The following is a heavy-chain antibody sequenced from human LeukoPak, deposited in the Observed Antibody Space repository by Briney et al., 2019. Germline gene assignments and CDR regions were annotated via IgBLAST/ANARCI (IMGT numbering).Heavy chain of an antibody. Sequence: ASVKVSCKASGGTFSSYAISWVRQAPGQGLEWMGGIIPIFGTANYAQKFQGRVTITADESTSTAYMELSSLRSEDTAVYYCARTPDYGGRYYYYYGMDVWGQGTLVTVSS. CDR2: IIPIFGTA. CDR3: ARTPDYGGRYYYYYGMDV. CDR1: GGTFSSYA. V-gene: IGHV1-69*13. D-gene: IGHD4-23*01. J-gene: IGHJ6*02.